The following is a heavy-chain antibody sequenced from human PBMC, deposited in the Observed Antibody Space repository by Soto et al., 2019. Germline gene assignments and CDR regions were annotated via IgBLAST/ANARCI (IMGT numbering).Heavy chain of an antibody. J-gene: IGHJ4*02. CDR3: ARVPTYYYDSSDYYRDY. CDR2: INYSGNT. CDR1: GGSIISSSYY. Sequence: SDTLSLTCAFSGGSIISSSYYLGWIRQPPGKGLEWIGSINYSGNTYYNPSLKSRVTISVDTSKNQFSLKLSSVSAADTAVYYCARVPTYYYDSSDYYRDYWAQGNMVTVYS. D-gene: IGHD3-22*01. V-gene: IGHV4-39*01.